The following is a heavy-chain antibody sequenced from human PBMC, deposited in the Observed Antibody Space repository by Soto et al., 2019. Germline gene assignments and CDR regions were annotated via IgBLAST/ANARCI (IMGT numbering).Heavy chain of an antibody. CDR2: IYYSGST. CDR3: ARRYGASFDY. D-gene: IGHD4-17*01. J-gene: IGHJ4*02. V-gene: IGHV4-59*01. Sequence: PSETLSLTCTVSGCSISRYSWSWIRQPPGKGLEWIGYIYYSGSTNYNPSLKSRVTISVDTSKNQFSLKLSSVTAADTAVYYCARRYGASFDYWGQGTLVTVSS. CDR1: GCSISRYS.